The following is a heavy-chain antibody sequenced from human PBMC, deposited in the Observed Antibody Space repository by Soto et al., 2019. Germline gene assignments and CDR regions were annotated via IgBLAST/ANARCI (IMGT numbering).Heavy chain of an antibody. Sequence: QVQLVQSGAEVKKPGASVKVSCKASGYTFTSYGISWVRQAPGQGLERMGWISAYNGNTNYAQKLQGRVTMTMDTXXSXAXXELRSVRSDDTAVYYCARDLRRFGELSKGPDAFDIWCQGTMVTVSS. J-gene: IGHJ3*02. CDR3: ARDLRRFGELSKGPDAFDI. CDR2: ISAYNGNT. D-gene: IGHD3-10*01. V-gene: IGHV1-18*01. CDR1: GYTFTSYG.